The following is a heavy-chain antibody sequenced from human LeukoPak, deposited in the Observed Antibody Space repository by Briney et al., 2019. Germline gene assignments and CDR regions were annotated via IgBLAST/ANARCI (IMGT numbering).Heavy chain of an antibody. CDR1: GFRFNSYE. D-gene: IGHD1-1*01. J-gene: IGHJ5*02. CDR3: ARLTGATTGGFDP. CDR2: ITSSASSI. Sequence: GSLRLSCAASGFRFNSYEMDWVRQAPGKGLEWLSYITSSASSIYYADSVKGRFTISRDNAKSSLYLQMNSLRAEDTAVYYCARLTGATTGGFDPWGQGKLVTVSS. V-gene: IGHV3-48*03.